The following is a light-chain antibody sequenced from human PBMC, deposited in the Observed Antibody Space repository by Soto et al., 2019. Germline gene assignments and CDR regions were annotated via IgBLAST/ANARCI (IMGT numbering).Light chain of an antibody. CDR1: QAIINY. V-gene: IGKV1-16*01. Sequence: DIQMTQSPSSLSASVGDRVTITCRARQAIINYLFWCQQKPGKAPKSLLYAASNLQSGVPSRFSGSGSGTDFRLTICVLQAEDFATYYWQQYNTFPVTFGPGTRMEIK. CDR2: AAS. J-gene: IGKJ5*01. CDR3: QQYNTFPVT.